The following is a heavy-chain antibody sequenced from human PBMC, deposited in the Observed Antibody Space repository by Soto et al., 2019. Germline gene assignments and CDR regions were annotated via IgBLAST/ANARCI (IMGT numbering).Heavy chain of an antibody. CDR2: VYSSGGT. J-gene: IGHJ5*02. V-gene: IGHV4-4*07. CDR3: ARGQRFSDWFDP. CDR1: GGSTSSYY. Sequence: QVHLQQSGPGLVNPSETLSLTSTVSGGSTSSYYWTWIRQPAGKGLEWIGRVYSSGGTHYNPSLKSRVTISLDTSKNQFSLRLLSVTDADTAVYYCARGQRFSDWFDPWGQGTLVTVSS. D-gene: IGHD3-3*01.